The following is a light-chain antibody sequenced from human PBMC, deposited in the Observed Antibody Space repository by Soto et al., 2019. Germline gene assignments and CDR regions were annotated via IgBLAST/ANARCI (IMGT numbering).Light chain of an antibody. V-gene: IGLV2-8*01. CDR3: SSYAGSSNV. Sequence: QSVLTQPPSASGSLGQSLTISCTGTSSDIGGYNYVSWYQQHPGKAPKLMIYEVNKRPSGVPDRFSGSKSGNTASLTVSGLQAEDEADYYCSSYAGSSNVFGTGTKVTVL. CDR2: EVN. CDR1: SSDIGGYNY. J-gene: IGLJ1*01.